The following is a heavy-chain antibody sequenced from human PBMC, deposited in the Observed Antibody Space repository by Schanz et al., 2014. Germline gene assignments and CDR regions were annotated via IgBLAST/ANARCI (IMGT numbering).Heavy chain of an antibody. CDR3: ARDGDFDY. J-gene: IGHJ4*02. CDR1: GFTVSANY. V-gene: IGHV3-23*04. CDR2: MSGSGSTA. Sequence: EVQVVESGGGLVQPGGSLRLSCAVSGFTVSANYMIWVRQPPGKGLEWVSGMSGSGSTADYADSVKGRFTISRDNSKNTLFLQMSSLRAEDTAVYYCARDGDFDYWGQGILVAVSS.